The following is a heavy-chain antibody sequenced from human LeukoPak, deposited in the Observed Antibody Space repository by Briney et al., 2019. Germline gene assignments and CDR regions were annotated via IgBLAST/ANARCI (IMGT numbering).Heavy chain of an antibody. CDR1: GFTFSRYW. CDR2: INNDGSNT. CDR3: ARYGTDPFDI. J-gene: IGHJ3*02. D-gene: IGHD4-17*01. Sequence: GGSLRLSCAASGFTFSRYWMHWVRQAPGKGLVWVSRINNDGSNTYYADSVKGRFTISRDNAKNTLYLQMDGLRAEATALYYCARYGTDPFDIWGQGTLVTVSS. V-gene: IGHV3-74*01.